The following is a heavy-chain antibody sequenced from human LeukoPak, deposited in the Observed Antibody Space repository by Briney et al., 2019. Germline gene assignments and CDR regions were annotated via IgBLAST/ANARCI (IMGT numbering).Heavy chain of an antibody. CDR2: IYYSGST. V-gene: IGHV4-59*08. Sequence: KPSETLSLTCTVSGGSISSYYWSWIRQPPGKGLEWIAYIYYSGSTNYNPSLKSRVTISVDTSKNQFSLKLNSVTAADTAVYYCARPKVGWNWYFDLWGRGTLVTVSS. CDR3: ARPKVGWNWYFDL. J-gene: IGHJ2*01. CDR1: GGSISSYY. D-gene: IGHD1-26*01.